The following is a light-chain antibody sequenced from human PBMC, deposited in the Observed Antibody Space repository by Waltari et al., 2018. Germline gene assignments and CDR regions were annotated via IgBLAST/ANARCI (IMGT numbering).Light chain of an antibody. CDR3: QSYDIRGSGSYF. V-gene: IGLV1-40*01. CDR2: SNT. J-gene: IGLJ1*01. Sequence: QFVLTQPPSVSGDPGQNVTISCTGSDSNIGIDYDVHSYQQLPGAAPKLPLYSNTYRPSGVPDRFPGSKSGHSASLAITGLQTDDEADYYCQSYDIRGSGSYFFGTGTKVTVL. CDR1: DSNIGIDYD.